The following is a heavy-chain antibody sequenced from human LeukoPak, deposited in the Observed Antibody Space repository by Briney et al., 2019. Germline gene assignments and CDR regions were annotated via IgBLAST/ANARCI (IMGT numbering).Heavy chain of an antibody. D-gene: IGHD3-3*01. CDR1: GYTFTSYY. CDR2: INPNSGGT. V-gene: IGHV1-2*02. Sequence: ASVTVSCKASGYTFTSYYMHWVRQAPGQGLEWMGWINPNSGGTNYAQKFQGRVTMTRDTSISTAYMELSRLRSDDTAVYYCARGGVFGVVLNWFDPWGQGTLVTVSS. CDR3: ARGGVFGVVLNWFDP. J-gene: IGHJ5*02.